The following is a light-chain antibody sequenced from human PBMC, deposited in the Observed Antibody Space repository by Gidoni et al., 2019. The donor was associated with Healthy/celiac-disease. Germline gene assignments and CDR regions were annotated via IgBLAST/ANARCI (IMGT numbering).Light chain of an antibody. CDR3: QQDYNLPWT. V-gene: IGKV3D-7*01. CDR2: GST. Sequence: EIVMTQSPATLSLSPGERATLSCRASQSISSSCLSWYQQKPGEAPRLLIYGSTTRATGIPARFSGSWSGTDFTLTISSLQPEDFAVYYCQQDYNLPWTFGQGTKVEIK. J-gene: IGKJ1*01. CDR1: QSISSSC.